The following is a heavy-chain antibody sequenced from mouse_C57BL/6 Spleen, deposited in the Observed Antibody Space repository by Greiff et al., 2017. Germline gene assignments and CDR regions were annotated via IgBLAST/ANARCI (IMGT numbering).Heavy chain of an antibody. CDR2: IHPNSGST. Sequence: QVQLQQPGAELVKPGASVKLSCKASGYTFTSYWMHWVKQRPGQGLEWIGMIHPNSGSTNYNEKFKSKATLTVDKSSSTAYMKLSSLTSEASAVYYCAIKGYDYGGAWFAYWGQGTLVTVSA. V-gene: IGHV1-64*01. D-gene: IGHD2-4*01. J-gene: IGHJ3*01. CDR3: AIKGYDYGGAWFAY. CDR1: GYTFTSYW.